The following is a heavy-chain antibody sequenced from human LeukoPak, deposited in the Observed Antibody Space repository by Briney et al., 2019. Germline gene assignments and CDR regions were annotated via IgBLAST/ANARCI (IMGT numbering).Heavy chain of an antibody. V-gene: IGHV3-48*01. CDR1: GLTFSSYS. CDR3: ARDLYDFWSGYRHFDY. Sequence: GGSLRLSCAASGLTFSSYSMNWVRQAPGKGLEWVSYISSSSSNIYYADSVKGRFTISRDNAKNPLYLQMNSLRAEDTAVYYCARDLYDFWSGYRHFDYWGQETLVTVSS. J-gene: IGHJ4*02. D-gene: IGHD3-3*01. CDR2: ISSSSSNI.